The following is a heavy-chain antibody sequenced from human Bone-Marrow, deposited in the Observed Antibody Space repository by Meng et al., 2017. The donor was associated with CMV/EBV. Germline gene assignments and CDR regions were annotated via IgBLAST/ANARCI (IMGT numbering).Heavy chain of an antibody. V-gene: IGHV1-2*02. CDR2: INPNSAGT. Sequence: ASVKVSCKASGYSFTDYYMHWVRQAPGQGLEWMGWINPNSAGTNYAQKFQGRVTMTRDTSIRTAYMELIRLTSDDTAVYYCARDSAVEVPPAIVPLEAFDLWGQGTMVTVSS. J-gene: IGHJ3*01. D-gene: IGHD2-2*01. CDR1: GYSFTDYY. CDR3: ARDSAVEVPPAIVPLEAFDL.